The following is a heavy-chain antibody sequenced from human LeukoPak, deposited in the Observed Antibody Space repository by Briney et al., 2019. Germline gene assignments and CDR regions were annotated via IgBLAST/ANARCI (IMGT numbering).Heavy chain of an antibody. V-gene: IGHV3-43*02. Sequence: GGSLRLSCAASGFTFDDYAMHWVRQVPGKGLEWVSLISGDGGNTYYADSVKGRFTISRDNRKNSLYLQMKSLRTEDTALYYCAKDMWRSGELDYDYWGQGTLVTVSS. CDR2: ISGDGGNT. CDR3: AKDMWRSGELDYDY. CDR1: GFTFDDYA. J-gene: IGHJ4*02. D-gene: IGHD3-10*01.